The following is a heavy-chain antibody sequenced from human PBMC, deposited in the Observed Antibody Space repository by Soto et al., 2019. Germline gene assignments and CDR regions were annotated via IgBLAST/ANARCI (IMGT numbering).Heavy chain of an antibody. V-gene: IGHV1-18*01. J-gene: IGHJ6*02. Sequence: QVHLVQSGAEVKKPGASVKVACKASGYTFTNYDINWVRQAPGQGLAWMGWISTYTGNTNYAQKLQGRVTMTTDTSTSTAYMELRSLRSDDTAVYYCARGYYYGSGRPTPGGMDVWGQGTTVTVSS. CDR1: GYTFTNYD. D-gene: IGHD3-10*01. CDR3: ARGYYYGSGRPTPGGMDV. CDR2: ISTYTGNT.